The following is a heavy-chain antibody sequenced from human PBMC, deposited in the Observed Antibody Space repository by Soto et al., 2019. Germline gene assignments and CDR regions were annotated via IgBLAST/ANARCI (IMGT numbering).Heavy chain of an antibody. Sequence: SETLSLTCTVSGGSISSYYWSWIRQPPGKGLEWIGYIYYSGSTNYNPSLKSRVTIPVDTSKNQFSLKLRSVTAADTAVYYCARTYGGYYDYWGQGTLVTVSS. V-gene: IGHV4-59*01. CDR2: IYYSGST. J-gene: IGHJ4*02. CDR3: ARTYGGYYDY. D-gene: IGHD2-8*01. CDR1: GGSISSYY.